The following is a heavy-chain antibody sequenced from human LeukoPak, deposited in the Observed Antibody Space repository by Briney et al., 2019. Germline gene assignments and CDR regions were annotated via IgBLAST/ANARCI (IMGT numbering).Heavy chain of an antibody. Sequence: PGGSLRLSCAASGFTFDDYTMHWVRQAPGKGLEWVSLISWDGGSTYYADSVKGRFTIFRVNSKNSLYLQMNSLRTEDTALYYCAKDLRPHADNYFDYWGQGTLVTVSS. CDR2: ISWDGGST. J-gene: IGHJ4*02. V-gene: IGHV3-43*01. CDR3: AKDLRPHADNYFDY. CDR1: GFTFDDYT.